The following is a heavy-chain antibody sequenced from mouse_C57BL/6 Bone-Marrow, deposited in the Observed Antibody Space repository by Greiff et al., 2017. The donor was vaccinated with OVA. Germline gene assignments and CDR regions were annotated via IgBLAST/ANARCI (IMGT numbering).Heavy chain of an antibody. CDR3: VCLYGNYLHWYFDV. CDR1: GFSFNTYA. V-gene: IGHV10-1*01. CDR2: IRSKSNNYAT. Sequence: EVQLVESGGGLVQPKGSLKLSCAASGFSFNTYAMNWVRQAPGKGLEWVARIRSKSNNYATYYADSVKDRFTISRDDSESMLYLQMNNLKTEDTAMYYCVCLYGNYLHWYFDVWGTGTTVTVSS. D-gene: IGHD2-1*01. J-gene: IGHJ1*03.